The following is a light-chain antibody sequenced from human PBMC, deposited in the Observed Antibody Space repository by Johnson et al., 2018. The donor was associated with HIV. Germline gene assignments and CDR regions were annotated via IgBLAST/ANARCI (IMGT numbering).Light chain of an antibody. CDR2: ENN. V-gene: IGLV1-51*01. Sequence: QPVLTQPPSVSAAPGQKVTISCSGSSSNIGNNYVSWYQQLPGTAPKLLIYENNKRPSGTPDRFSGSKSGTSATLGITGLQTGDEADYYCGTWDSGLNTYVFGTGTKVTAL. CDR3: GTWDSGLNTYV. J-gene: IGLJ1*01. CDR1: SSNIGNNY.